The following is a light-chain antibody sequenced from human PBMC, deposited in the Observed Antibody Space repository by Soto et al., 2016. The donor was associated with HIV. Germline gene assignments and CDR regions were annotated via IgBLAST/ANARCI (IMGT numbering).Light chain of an antibody. Sequence: DIQMTQSPSTLSASVGDRVTITCRASHSISNWLAWYQQKPGKAPNLLIYRASTLESGVPSRFSGSGSGTEFTLTISSLQPDDFATYYCQQYNTYSPVWTFGQGTKVE. CDR1: HSISNW. V-gene: IGKV1-5*03. CDR2: RAS. CDR3: QQYNTYSPVWT. J-gene: IGKJ1*01.